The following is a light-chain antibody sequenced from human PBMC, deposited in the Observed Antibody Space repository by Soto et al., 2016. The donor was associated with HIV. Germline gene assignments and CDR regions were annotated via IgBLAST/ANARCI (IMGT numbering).Light chain of an antibody. CDR1: NVGSKS. CDR3: QVWDASTDLVV. V-gene: IGLV3-21*03. J-gene: IGLJ2*01. CDR2: DDS. Sequence: SYVLTQPPSLSVAPRKTARITCGGNNVGSKSVQWHQQKPGQAPVLVVYDDSDRPSGIPERFSGSNSGNTATLSISRVEAGDEADYYCQVWDASTDLVVFGGGTKLTVL.